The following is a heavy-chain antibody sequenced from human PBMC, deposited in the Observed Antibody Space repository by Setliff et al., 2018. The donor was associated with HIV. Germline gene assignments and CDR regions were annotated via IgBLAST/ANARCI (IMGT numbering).Heavy chain of an antibody. CDR1: GFSFSSYT. D-gene: IGHD3-10*01. Sequence: GGSLRLSCAASGFSFSSYTMNWVRQAPGKGLEWVSSISTSSSYIYYADSVKGRFTISRDNAKNSLYLQTNSLRAEDTAVYYCARGPPGEPRLFQHWGQGTLVTVSS. J-gene: IGHJ1*01. CDR2: ISTSSSYI. V-gene: IGHV3-21*01. CDR3: ARGPPGEPRLFQH.